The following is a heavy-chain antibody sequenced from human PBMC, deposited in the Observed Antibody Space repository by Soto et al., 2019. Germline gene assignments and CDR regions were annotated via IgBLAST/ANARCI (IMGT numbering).Heavy chain of an antibody. V-gene: IGHV5-51*01. J-gene: IGHJ3*01. CDR1: GCSFTSYW. Sequence: GESLKISCKGSGCSFTSYWIGWVRQMPGKGLECMGIIYPSDSDTRYSPSFQGQVSISADKSTGTAYLQWSSLKVADTAIYYCARLAVDTAMAPDTFDFWGQGTMVTVSS. CDR2: IYPSDSDT. CDR3: ARLAVDTAMAPDTFDF. D-gene: IGHD5-18*01.